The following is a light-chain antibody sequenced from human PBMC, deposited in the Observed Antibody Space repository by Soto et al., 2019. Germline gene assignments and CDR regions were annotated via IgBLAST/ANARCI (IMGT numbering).Light chain of an antibody. CDR3: CSYAGSSTWV. J-gene: IGLJ3*02. CDR1: SSDVGSYKL. Sequence: QSVLTQPASVSGSPGQSITISCTGISSDVGSYKLVSWYQQHPGKAPKLMIYEGSKRPSGISNRFSGSKSGNTASLTISGLQAEDEADYHCCSYAGSSTWVFGGGTQLTVL. CDR2: EGS. V-gene: IGLV2-23*01.